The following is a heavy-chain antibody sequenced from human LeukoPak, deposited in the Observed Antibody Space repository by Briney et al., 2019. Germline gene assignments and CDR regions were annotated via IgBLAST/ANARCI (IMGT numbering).Heavy chain of an antibody. CDR2: IRFDGTNK. J-gene: IGHJ4*02. V-gene: IGHV3-30*02. CDR1: GFTFNSYG. D-gene: IGHD5-12*01. Sequence: GGSLRLSCAASGFTFNSYGMHWVRQAPGKGLEWVAFIRFDGTNKYYADSVKGRFTISRDNSKNTLYLQMNSLRAEDTAVYYCAKGDGYDQGFDYWGQGTLVTVSS. CDR3: AKGDGYDQGFDY.